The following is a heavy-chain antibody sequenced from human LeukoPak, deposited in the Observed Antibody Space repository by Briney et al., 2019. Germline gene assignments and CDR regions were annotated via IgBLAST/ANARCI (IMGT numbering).Heavy chain of an antibody. J-gene: IGHJ4*02. CDR2: ISAYNGHT. V-gene: IGHV1-18*01. CDR1: GGTFSSYA. Sequence: ASVKVSCKASGGTFSSYAISWVRQAPGQGLEWMGWISAYNGHTNYAQKLQGRVSMTTDTSTSTAYMELRSLRSDDTAIYYCARDYSNGWYGDFDYWGQGTLVTVSS. CDR3: ARDYSNGWYGDFDY. D-gene: IGHD6-19*01.